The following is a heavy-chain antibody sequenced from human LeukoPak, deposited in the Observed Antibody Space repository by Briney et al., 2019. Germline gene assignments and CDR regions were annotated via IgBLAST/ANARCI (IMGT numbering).Heavy chain of an antibody. D-gene: IGHD5-18*01. J-gene: IGHJ4*02. Sequence: PSETLSLTCTVSGGSISSSSYYWGWIRQPPGKGLEWIGSIYYSGSTYYNPSLKSRVTISVDTSKNQFSLKLSSVTAADTAVYYCAREVRPVDTAMVGGDYWGQGTLVTVSS. CDR2: IYYSGST. CDR3: AREVRPVDTAMVGGDY. CDR1: GGSISSSSYY. V-gene: IGHV4-39*07.